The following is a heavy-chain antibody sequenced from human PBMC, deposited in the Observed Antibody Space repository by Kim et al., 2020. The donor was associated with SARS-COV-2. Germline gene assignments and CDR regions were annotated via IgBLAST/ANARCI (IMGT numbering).Heavy chain of an antibody. CDR3: ASSSTPYCSGGSCYSKIYYYGMDV. Sequence: ASVKVSCKASGYTFTGYYMHWVRQAPGQGLEWMGWINPNSGGTNYAQKFQGRVTMTRDTSISTAYMELSRLRSDDTAVYYCASSSTPYCSGGSCYSKIYYYGMDVWGQGTTVTVSS. J-gene: IGHJ6*02. CDR2: INPNSGGT. D-gene: IGHD2-15*01. CDR1: GYTFTGYY. V-gene: IGHV1-2*02.